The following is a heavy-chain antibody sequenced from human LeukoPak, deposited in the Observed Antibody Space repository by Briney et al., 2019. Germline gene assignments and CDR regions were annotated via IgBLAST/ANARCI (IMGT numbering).Heavy chain of an antibody. D-gene: IGHD1-7*01. Sequence: ASVKVSCKVSGYTLTELSMHWVRQAPGKGLEWMGGFDPEDGETIYAQKFQGRVTMTEDTSTDTAYMELSSLRSEDTAVYYCATVAGTGTTGFWFDPWGQGTLVTVSS. CDR2: FDPEDGET. J-gene: IGHJ5*02. CDR1: GYTLTELS. CDR3: ATVAGTGTTGFWFDP. V-gene: IGHV1-24*01.